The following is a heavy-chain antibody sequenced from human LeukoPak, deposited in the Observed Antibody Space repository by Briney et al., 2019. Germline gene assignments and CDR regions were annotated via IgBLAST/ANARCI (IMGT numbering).Heavy chain of an antibody. V-gene: IGHV4-31*03. CDR1: GGSISSGGYY. CDR3: ARGRGSGTLRDRILDY. Sequence: SETLSLTCTVSGGSISSGGYYWSWIRQHPGKGLEWIGYIYYSGSTYYNPSLKSRVTISVDTSKNQFSLKLSSVTAADTAVYYCARGRGSGTLRDRILDYWGQGTLVTVSS. J-gene: IGHJ4*02. CDR2: IYYSGST. D-gene: IGHD3-10*01.